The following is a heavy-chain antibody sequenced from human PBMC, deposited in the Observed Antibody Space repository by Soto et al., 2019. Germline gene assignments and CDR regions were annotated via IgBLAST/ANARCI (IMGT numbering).Heavy chain of an antibody. D-gene: IGHD6-13*01. J-gene: IGHJ6*03. CDR2: ISSNGGST. Sequence: GSLRLSCAASGFTFSNYAMHWVRQAPGRGLEYVSAISSNGGSTYYANSVEGRFTISRDNSKNTLYLQMGSLRAEDMAVYYCAREAAAGSVYYFYMDVWGKGTTVTVSS. CDR3: AREAAAGSVYYFYMDV. CDR1: GFTFSNYA. V-gene: IGHV3-64*01.